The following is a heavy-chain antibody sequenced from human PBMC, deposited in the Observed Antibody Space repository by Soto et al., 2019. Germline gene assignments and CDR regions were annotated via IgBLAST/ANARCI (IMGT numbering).Heavy chain of an antibody. V-gene: IGHV1-8*01. CDR1: GYTFTSYD. J-gene: IGHJ4*02. CDR2: MNPNSGNT. D-gene: IGHD1-1*01. CDR3: ARGRAVDKWNSPDIDY. Sequence: QVQLVQSGAEVKKPGASVQVSCKASGYTFTSYDINWVRQATGQGLEWMGWMNPNSGNTGSAQKFPGRGTMTRNTSISTAYMELSSLRSEDTAVYYCARGRAVDKWNSPDIDYLGQGTLVTVSS.